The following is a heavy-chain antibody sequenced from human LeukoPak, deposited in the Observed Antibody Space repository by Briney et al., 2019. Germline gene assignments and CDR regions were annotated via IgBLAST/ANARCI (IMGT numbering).Heavy chain of an antibody. D-gene: IGHD6-13*01. CDR3: ATHKWGQYSSSSYFDY. Sequence: SVTVSCKASGGTFSSYAISWVRQGPGQGLEWVGGIIPIFGAANYAQKFQGRVTITTDESTSTAYMELSSLRSEDTAVYYCATHKWGQYSSSSYFDYWGQGTLVTVSS. V-gene: IGHV1-69*05. J-gene: IGHJ4*02. CDR1: GGTFSSYA. CDR2: IIPIFGAA.